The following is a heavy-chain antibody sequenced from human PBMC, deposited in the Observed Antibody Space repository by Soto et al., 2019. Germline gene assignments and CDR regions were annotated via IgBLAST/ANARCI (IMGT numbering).Heavy chain of an antibody. CDR2: IWYDGSNK. V-gene: IGHV3-33*01. CDR1: GFTFSSYG. D-gene: IGHD6-6*01. Sequence: QVQLVESGGGVVQPGRSLRLSCAASGFTFSSYGMHWVRQAPGKGLEWVAVIWYDGSNKYYADSVKGRFTISRDNSRNGLYLQMNSLRAEDRAVYYCARPAGAARLYYFDYWGQGTLVTVSS. J-gene: IGHJ4*02. CDR3: ARPAGAARLYYFDY.